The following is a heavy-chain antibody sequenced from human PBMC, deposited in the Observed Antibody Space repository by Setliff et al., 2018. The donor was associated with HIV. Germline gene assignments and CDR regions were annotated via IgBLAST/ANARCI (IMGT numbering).Heavy chain of an antibody. J-gene: IGHJ4*02. CDR1: GYTFTGHY. CDR2: INPNSGGT. Sequence: ASVKVSCKASGYTFTGHYLHWVRQAPGQGLEWMGRINPNSGGTSYAQKFQGRVTMTGDTSISTAYMELSRLRSDDTAVYYCARDFTYDYDSSGPGWGQGTLVTVSS. V-gene: IGHV1-2*06. D-gene: IGHD3-22*01. CDR3: ARDFTYDYDSSGPG.